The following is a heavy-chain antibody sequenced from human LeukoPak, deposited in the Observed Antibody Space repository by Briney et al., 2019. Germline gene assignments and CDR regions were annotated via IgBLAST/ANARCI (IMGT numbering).Heavy chain of an antibody. Sequence: SETLSLTCAVYGGSFSDYYWSWIRQPPGEGLEWLGEINHSGSTNYNPSLKSRVTISVDTSKNQFSLKLSSVTAADTAVYYCATPDYGDYGGPFDYWGQGTLVTVSS. J-gene: IGHJ4*02. V-gene: IGHV4-34*01. CDR2: INHSGST. D-gene: IGHD4-17*01. CDR1: GGSFSDYY. CDR3: ATPDYGDYGGPFDY.